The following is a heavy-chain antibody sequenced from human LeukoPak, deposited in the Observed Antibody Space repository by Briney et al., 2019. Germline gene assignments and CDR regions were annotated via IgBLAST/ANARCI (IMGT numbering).Heavy chain of an antibody. V-gene: IGHV3-21*01. CDR1: GFTFSSYT. CDR2: ISSSSSYI. CDR3: AREFGKDYYDVASHYYSRNWFDP. D-gene: IGHD3-22*01. J-gene: IGHJ5*02. Sequence: GGSLRLSCAASGFTFSSYTMNWVRQAPGKGLEWVSSISSSSSYIYYADSVKGRFTISRDNAKNSLYLQMNSLRAEDTAVYYCAREFGKDYYDVASHYYSRNWFDPWGQGTLVTVSS.